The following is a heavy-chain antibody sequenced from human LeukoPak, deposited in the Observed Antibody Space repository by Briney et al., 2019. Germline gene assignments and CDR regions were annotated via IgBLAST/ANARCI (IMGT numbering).Heavy chain of an antibody. J-gene: IGHJ6*02. CDR3: AREAWVSGDSKYRYYGIDV. CDR2: IYYSGST. D-gene: IGHD4-17*01. V-gene: IGHV4-59*01. CDR1: GGSIGSYF. Sequence: SETLSLTCTVFGGSIGSYFWSWIRQPPGKGLEWIGYIYYSGSTNYNPSLKSRVTMSLDTSKNQFSLKLSSVTAADTALYYCAREAWVSGDSKYRYYGIDVWGQGTTVTVSS.